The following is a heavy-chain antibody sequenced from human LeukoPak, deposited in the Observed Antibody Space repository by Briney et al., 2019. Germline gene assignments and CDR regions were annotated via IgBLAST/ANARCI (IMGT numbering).Heavy chain of an antibody. V-gene: IGHV3-74*01. D-gene: IGHD1-26*01. CDR3: ARDMWGTFYY. J-gene: IGHJ4*02. CDR2: IGPDGSVT. Sequence: GGSLRLSCAASGFTLSPFWMHWVRQSPGKWPVWVSRIGPDGSVTNYADSVKGRFTISRDNARNTLYLQISSLSVEDTAVYFCARDMWGTFYYWGQGALVTVSS. CDR1: GFTLSPFW.